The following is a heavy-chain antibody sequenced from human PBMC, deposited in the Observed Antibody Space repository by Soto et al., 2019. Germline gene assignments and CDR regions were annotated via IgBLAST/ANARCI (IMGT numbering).Heavy chain of an antibody. V-gene: IGHV4-31*03. D-gene: IGHD3-10*01. CDR3: EREGPSGGWSDP. J-gene: IGHJ5*02. CDR1: GGSISSGGYY. Sequence: SETLSLTCTVSGGSISSGGYYWSWIRQHPGKGLEWIGYIYYSGSTYYNPSLKSRVTISVDTSKNQFSLKLSSVTAADTAVYYCEREGPSGGWSDPWGQGTVVTVSS. CDR2: IYYSGST.